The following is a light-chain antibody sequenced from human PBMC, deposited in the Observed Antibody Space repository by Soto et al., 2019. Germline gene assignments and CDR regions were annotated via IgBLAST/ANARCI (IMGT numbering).Light chain of an antibody. CDR3: QHTTDRT. CDR2: DVS. CDR1: SSSKW. Sequence: DIQMTQSPSTLAASVGDTVTMTCRSSSKWLAWYQKKPGKAPKLLIYDVSNLERGVPPRFSGSTSGAESTLTITGLQPDDLGTYYCQHTTDRTFGQGTKVDIK. V-gene: IGKV1-5*01. J-gene: IGKJ2*02.